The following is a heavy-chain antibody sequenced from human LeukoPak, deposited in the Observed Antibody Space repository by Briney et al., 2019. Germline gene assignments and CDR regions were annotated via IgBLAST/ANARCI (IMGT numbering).Heavy chain of an antibody. CDR1: GGTFSSYA. CDR2: IIPIFGTA. D-gene: IGHD3-16*02. V-gene: IGHV1-69*13. J-gene: IGHJ4*02. Sequence: SVKVSCKASGGTFSSYAISWVRQAPGQGLEWMGGIIPIFGTANCAQKFQGRVTITADESTSTAYMELSSLRSEDTAVYYCARSDYVWGSYRQMYYFDYWGQGTLVTVSS. CDR3: ARSDYVWGSYRQMYYFDY.